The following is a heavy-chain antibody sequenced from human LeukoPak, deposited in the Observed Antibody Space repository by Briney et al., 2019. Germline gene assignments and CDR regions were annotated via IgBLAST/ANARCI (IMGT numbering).Heavy chain of an antibody. J-gene: IGHJ1*01. CDR3: ARGATMIVVVTEPNPEGNEYFQH. CDR1: GYTFTSYY. D-gene: IGHD3-22*01. CDR2: INPSGGST. Sequence: GASVKVSCKASGYTFTSYYMHWVRQAPGQGLEWMGIINPSGGSTSYAQKFQGRVTMTRDMSTSTVYMELSSLRSGDTAVYYCARGATMIVVVTEPNPEGNEYFQHWGQGTLVTVSS. V-gene: IGHV1-46*01.